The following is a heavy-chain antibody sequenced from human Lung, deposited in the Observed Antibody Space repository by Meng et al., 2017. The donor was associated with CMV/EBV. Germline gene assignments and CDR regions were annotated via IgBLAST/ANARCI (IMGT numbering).Heavy chain of an antibody. V-gene: IGHV4-39*07. J-gene: IGHJ4*02. Sequence: PQLQESGPGQVQPSETLSLTCSVSGGSISSSSYYWGWIRQSPGKGLEWIGSIYFSGNTYYNPSLKSRVTMSVGTAQNKFSLTLRSVTAADTAVYYCVTETGYNYDNWGQGALVTVSS. CDR1: GGSISSSSYY. D-gene: IGHD5-24*01. CDR2: IYFSGNT. CDR3: VTETGYNYDN.